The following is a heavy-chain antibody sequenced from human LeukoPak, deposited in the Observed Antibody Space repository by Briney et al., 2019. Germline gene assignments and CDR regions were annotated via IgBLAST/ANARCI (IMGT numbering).Heavy chain of an antibody. V-gene: IGHV1-18*01. Sequence: ASVKVSCKASGYTFTSYGISWVRQAPGQGLEWMGWISAYNGNTNYAQKLQGRVTMTTDTSTSTAYMELRSLRFGDTAVYYCARRAGVGITIFGVVRGYYYYGMDVWGQGTTVTVSS. CDR3: ARRAGVGITIFGVVRGYYYYGMDV. CDR1: GYTFTSYG. D-gene: IGHD3-3*01. J-gene: IGHJ6*02. CDR2: ISAYNGNT.